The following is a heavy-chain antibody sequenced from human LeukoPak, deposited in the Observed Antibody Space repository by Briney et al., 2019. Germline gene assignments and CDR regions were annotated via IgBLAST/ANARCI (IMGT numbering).Heavy chain of an antibody. Sequence: SETLSLTCAVSGGSISSSNWWSWVRQPPGKGLEWIGEIYHSGSTNYNPSLKSRVTISVDKSKNQFSLKLSSVTAADTAVYYCARNGPMVRGVNLGLDYWGQGTLVTVSS. CDR1: GGSISSSNW. D-gene: IGHD3-10*01. J-gene: IGHJ4*02. CDR3: ARNGPMVRGVNLGLDY. V-gene: IGHV4-4*02. CDR2: IYHSGST.